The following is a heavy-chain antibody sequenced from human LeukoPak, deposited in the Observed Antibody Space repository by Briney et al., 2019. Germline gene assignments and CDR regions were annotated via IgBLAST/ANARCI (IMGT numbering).Heavy chain of an antibody. V-gene: IGHV3-30*02. D-gene: IGHD2-8*02. J-gene: IGHJ4*02. CDR1: GFIFSRYG. Sequence: GGSLRLSCAASGFIFSRYGMHWVRQAPGKGLEWVAFIRYDGSNKYFADSLKGRFTISRDNSKNTLYLQMNSLRAEDTAVYYCTKAPEKSCTGVFCYPFDYWGQGTLVTVSS. CDR3: TKAPEKSCTGVFCYPFDY. CDR2: IRYDGSNK.